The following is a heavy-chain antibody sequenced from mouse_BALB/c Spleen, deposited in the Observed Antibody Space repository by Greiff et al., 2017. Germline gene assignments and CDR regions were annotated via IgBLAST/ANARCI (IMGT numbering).Heavy chain of an antibody. D-gene: IGHD1-1*01. CDR1: GFDFSRYW. CDR2: INPDSSTI. J-gene: IGHJ3*01. CDR3: ARPDYYGSSYGRIWFAY. V-gene: IGHV4-1*02. Sequence: EVNLVESGGGLVQPGGSLKLSCAASGFDFSRYWMSWVRQAPGKGLEWIGEINPDSSTINYTPSLKDKFIISRDNAKNTLYLQMSKVRSEDTALYYCARPDYYGSSYGRIWFAYWGQGTLVTVSA.